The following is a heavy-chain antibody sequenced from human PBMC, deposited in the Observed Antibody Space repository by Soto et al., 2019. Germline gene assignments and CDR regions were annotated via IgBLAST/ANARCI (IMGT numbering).Heavy chain of an antibody. CDR1: GGTFSSYA. CDR2: IIPIFGTA. J-gene: IGHJ5*02. V-gene: IGHV1-69*06. Sequence: QVQLVQSGAEVKKPGSSVKVSCKASGGTFSSYAISWVRQAPGQGLEWMGGIIPIFGTANYAQKFQGRVTITADKSTSTAYMVLSSLRSEDTAVYYCARFVPSHRKESILGVIDTKQVLKLSCFDPWGQGTLVVFSS. D-gene: IGHD3-10*01. CDR3: ARFVPSHRKESILGVIDTKQVLKLSCFDP.